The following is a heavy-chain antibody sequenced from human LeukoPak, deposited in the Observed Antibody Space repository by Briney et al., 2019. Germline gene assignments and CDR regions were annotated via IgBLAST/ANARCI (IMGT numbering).Heavy chain of an antibody. V-gene: IGHV3-21*01. CDR3: ARSPYYYGSGSYPYYFDY. D-gene: IGHD3-10*01. J-gene: IGHJ4*02. CDR1: GFTFSSYS. Sequence: PGGSLRLSCAASGFTFSSYSMNWVRQAPGKGLEWVSSISSSSSYIYYADSMKGRFTISRDNAKNSLYLQMNSLRAEDTAVYYCARSPYYYGSGSYPYYFDYWGQGTLVTVSS. CDR2: ISSSSSYI.